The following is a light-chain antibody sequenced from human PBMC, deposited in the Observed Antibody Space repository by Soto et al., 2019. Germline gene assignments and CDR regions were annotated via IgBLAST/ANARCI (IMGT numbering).Light chain of an antibody. V-gene: IGKV3-15*01. J-gene: IGKJ3*01. CDR1: QTVGTS. CDR3: QQYNKWPLFT. Sequence: EVVLTQSPATLSVSPGERATLSCRARQTVGTSLAWYQQRPGQAPRLLIYGASTRATGIPARFSGSGSGSEFTLTISSLQSDDFAVYYCQQYNKWPLFTFGPGTRVDNK. CDR2: GAS.